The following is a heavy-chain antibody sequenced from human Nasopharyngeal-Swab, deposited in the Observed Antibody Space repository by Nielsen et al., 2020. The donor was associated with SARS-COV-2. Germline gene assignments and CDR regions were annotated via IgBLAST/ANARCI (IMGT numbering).Heavy chain of an antibody. J-gene: IGHJ4*02. Sequence: GESLKISCAASGFIFSESAMHWVRQASGKGLEWVGRIGDKAHNYATTYAASVKGRFTISRDDSKNTAFLQMDSLKTEDTALYYCTTDYYFDYWGQGTLVTVSS. CDR3: TTDYYFDY. CDR2: IGDKAHNYAT. V-gene: IGHV3-73*01. CDR1: GFIFSESA.